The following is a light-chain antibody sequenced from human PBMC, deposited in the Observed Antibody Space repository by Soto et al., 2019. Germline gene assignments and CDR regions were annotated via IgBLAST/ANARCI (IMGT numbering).Light chain of an antibody. J-gene: IGLJ1*01. CDR1: GSNIGAGYD. CDR2: SNR. V-gene: IGLV1-40*01. Sequence: QSVLTQPPSVSGAPGQRVTISCTGGGSNIGAGYDVHWYQHLPGTAPKLLIYSNRNRPSGVPDRFSGSKSGTSASLAITGLQAEDEADYYCQSYDSSLSGYVFGTGTKVTVL. CDR3: QSYDSSLSGYV.